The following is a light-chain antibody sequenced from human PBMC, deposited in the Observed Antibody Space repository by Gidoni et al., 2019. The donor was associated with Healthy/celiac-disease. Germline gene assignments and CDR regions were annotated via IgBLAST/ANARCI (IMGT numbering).Light chain of an antibody. CDR3: GTWDSSLSAAYVV. CDR2: DNT. J-gene: IGLJ2*01. V-gene: IGLV1-51*01. CDR1: ISNIGSNS. Sequence: QSVLTQPPSVSAAPGQKVTISCSGSISNIGSNSVAWYQQLPGTAPKLLIYDNTKRPEGIPDRFSGSKSGTSATLGITGLQTGDEADYYCGTWDSSLSAAYVVFGGGTKLTVL.